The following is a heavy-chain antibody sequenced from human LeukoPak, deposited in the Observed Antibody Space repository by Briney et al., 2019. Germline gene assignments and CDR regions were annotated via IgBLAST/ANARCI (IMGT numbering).Heavy chain of an antibody. CDR1: GYTFTGYY. D-gene: IGHD6-6*01. Sequence: ASVKVSCKASGYTFTGYYMHWVRQAPGQGLEWMGRINPNSGGTNYAQKFQGRVTMTRDTSISTAYMELSRLRSDDTAVYYCARLEGSTSIAAPTWKQYRVDSSYYFDYWGQGTLVTVSS. V-gene: IGHV1-2*06. CDR3: ARLEGSTSIAAPTWKQYRVDSSYYFDY. J-gene: IGHJ4*02. CDR2: INPNSGGT.